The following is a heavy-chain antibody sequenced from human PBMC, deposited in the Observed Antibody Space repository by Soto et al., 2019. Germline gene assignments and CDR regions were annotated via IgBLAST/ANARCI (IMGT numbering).Heavy chain of an antibody. Sequence: ASVKVSCKASGYTFTSYYMHWVRQAPGQGLERMGIINPSGGSTSYAQKFQGRVTMTRDTSTSTDYMELSSLRSEDTSVYFFAIVPLMVRGVITAFFDYWGQGTLVTVSS. CDR3: AIVPLMVRGVITAFFDY. V-gene: IGHV1-46*01. CDR2: INPSGGST. D-gene: IGHD3-10*01. CDR1: GYTFTSYY. J-gene: IGHJ4*02.